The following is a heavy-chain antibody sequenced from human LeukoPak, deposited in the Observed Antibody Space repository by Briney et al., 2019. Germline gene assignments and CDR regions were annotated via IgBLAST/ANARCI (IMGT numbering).Heavy chain of an antibody. D-gene: IGHD6-6*01. CDR3: ARQSVRAIAIAARPGNYFDY. CDR1: GGSISSSSDY. V-gene: IGHV4-39*01. Sequence: SETLSLTCTVSGGSISSSSDYWGWIRQPPGKGLEWIGSMYYSGNTYYNPSLKSRVTISLDTSKNQFSLKLSSVTAADTAVYYCARQSVRAIAIAARPGNYFDYWGQGTLVTVSS. CDR2: MYYSGNT. J-gene: IGHJ4*02.